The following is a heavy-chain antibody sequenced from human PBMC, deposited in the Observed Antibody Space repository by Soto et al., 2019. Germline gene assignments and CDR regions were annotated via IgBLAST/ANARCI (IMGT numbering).Heavy chain of an antibody. CDR3: ARVYSNSFRFYYYYHGMDV. V-gene: IGHV5-51*01. Sequence: GESLKISCKSSGYSFTSYWIGWVRQMPGKGLEWMGIIYPGDSDTRYSPSFQGQVTISRDNAKNSLYLQMNSLRAEDMAVYYCARVYSNSFRFYYYYHGMDVWGQGTTVTVSS. CDR1: GYSFTSYW. D-gene: IGHD6-6*01. CDR2: IYPGDSDT. J-gene: IGHJ6*02.